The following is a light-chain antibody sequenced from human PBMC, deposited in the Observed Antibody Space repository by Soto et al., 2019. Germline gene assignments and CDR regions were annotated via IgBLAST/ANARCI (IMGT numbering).Light chain of an antibody. J-gene: IGKJ3*01. CDR2: GAS. Sequence: EIVLTQSPGTLSLSPGERATLSCRASQSVSSSYLAWYQQKPGQAPRLLIYGASTRATDIPARFSGGGSGTEVTLTISSLQSEDSAIYYCQQYHDWPPITFGPGTKVHIK. CDR1: QSVSSSY. V-gene: IGKV3-15*01. CDR3: QQYHDWPPIT.